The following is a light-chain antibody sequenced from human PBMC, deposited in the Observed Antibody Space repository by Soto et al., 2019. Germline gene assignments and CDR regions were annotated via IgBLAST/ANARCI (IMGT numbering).Light chain of an antibody. Sequence: DIQITQSPSSVAASVGDRVTIPCRASQGISSWLAWYQQKTGKAPKILIYAASSLQSGVPSRFRGSGSGTDFTLTISSLQPEDFSTYYCQQYNSYPLTFGGGTKVDIK. V-gene: IGKV1-12*01. CDR1: QGISSW. CDR2: AAS. CDR3: QQYNSYPLT. J-gene: IGKJ4*01.